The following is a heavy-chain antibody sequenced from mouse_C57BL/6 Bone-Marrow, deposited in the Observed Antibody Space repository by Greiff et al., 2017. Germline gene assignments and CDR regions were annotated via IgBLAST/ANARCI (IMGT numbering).Heavy chain of an antibody. Sequence: QVQLQQPGAELVKPGASVKLSCKASGYTFTSYWMHWVKQRPGQGLEWIGMIHPNSGSTNYNEKFKSKATLTVAKSSSTAYMQLSSLTSEDSAVXYCARNYYGSSLYYFDYWGQGTTLTVSS. V-gene: IGHV1-64*01. D-gene: IGHD1-1*01. CDR1: GYTFTSYW. J-gene: IGHJ2*01. CDR2: IHPNSGST. CDR3: ARNYYGSSLYYFDY.